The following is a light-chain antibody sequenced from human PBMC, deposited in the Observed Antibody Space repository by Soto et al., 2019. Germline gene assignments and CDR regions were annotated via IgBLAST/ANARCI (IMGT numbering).Light chain of an antibody. J-gene: IGKJ4*01. CDR3: QQLNSYPLT. V-gene: IGKV1-9*01. CDR1: QAISSS. CDR2: GAS. Sequence: DIQLNQSTSFLSASVGDKVTITCRASQAISSSLAWYQQNPGKAPKLLIYGASTVQSGVPSRFSGSGSGTEFTLTIGSLQTEDFATYYCQQLNSYPLTFGGGAKVEMK.